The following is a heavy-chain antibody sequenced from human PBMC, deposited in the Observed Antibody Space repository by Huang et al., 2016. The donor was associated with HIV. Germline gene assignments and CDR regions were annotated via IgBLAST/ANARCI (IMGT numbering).Heavy chain of an antibody. V-gene: IGHV4-39*02. Sequence: QLQLQESGPGLVKPSETLSLTCTVSGCYISSRSYYWDWVRQPPGKGRELIGGIYYSGQTSYNPALKSRVTIAVDTSRNQFSLELSAVTAADTAVYYCARDFFPALSIVGVFAATPGWFDPWGQGTLVTVSS. J-gene: IGHJ5*02. D-gene: IGHD2-15*01. CDR1: GCYISSRSYY. CDR3: ARDFFPALSIVGVFAATPGWFDP. CDR2: IYYSGQT.